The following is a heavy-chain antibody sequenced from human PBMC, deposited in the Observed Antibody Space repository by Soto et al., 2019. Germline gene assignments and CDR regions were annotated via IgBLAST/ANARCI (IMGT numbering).Heavy chain of an antibody. Sequence: CKGSGYDFATYWIGWVRQMPGKGLEWMGIVYPGDSDTKYSPSFQGQVTISVDKSISTAYLQWSSLKASDTAMYYCARHRYNSGPTDNDMDVWGQGTTVTVS. J-gene: IGHJ6*02. CDR1: GYDFATYW. CDR2: VYPGDSDT. V-gene: IGHV5-51*01. D-gene: IGHD6-19*01. CDR3: ARHRYNSGPTDNDMDV.